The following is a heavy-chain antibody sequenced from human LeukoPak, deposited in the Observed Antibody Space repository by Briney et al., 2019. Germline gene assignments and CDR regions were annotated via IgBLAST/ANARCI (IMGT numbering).Heavy chain of an antibody. D-gene: IGHD6-13*01. CDR2: IYYSGST. CDR1: GGSISSGGYY. J-gene: IGHJ3*02. CDR3: ARDWSSGYSSTRNAFDI. Sequence: PSETLSLTCTVSGGSISSGGYYWSWIRQHPGKGLEWIGYIYYSGSTNYNPSLKSRVTISVDTSKNQFSLKLSSVTAADTAVYYCARDWSSGYSSTRNAFDIWGQGTMVTVSS. V-gene: IGHV4-61*08.